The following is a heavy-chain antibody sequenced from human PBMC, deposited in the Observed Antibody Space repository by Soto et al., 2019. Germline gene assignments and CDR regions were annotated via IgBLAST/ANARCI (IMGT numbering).Heavy chain of an antibody. J-gene: IGHJ5*02. Sequence: SETLSLTCTVYGGSISSYYWSWIRQPPGKGLEWIGYIYYSGSTNYNPSLKSRVTISVDTSKNQFSLKLSSVTAADTAVYYCARVQVPADLLDWFAPWGQGTPVTGSS. V-gene: IGHV4-59*01. CDR1: GGSISSYY. D-gene: IGHD2-2*01. CDR3: ARVQVPADLLDWFAP. CDR2: IYYSGST.